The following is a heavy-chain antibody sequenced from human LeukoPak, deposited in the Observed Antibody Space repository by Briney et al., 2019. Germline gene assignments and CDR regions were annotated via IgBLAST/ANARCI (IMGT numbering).Heavy chain of an antibody. CDR1: RYTFTSYY. J-gene: IGHJ3*02. CDR2: INPSGSST. CDR3: ARGDSSSPRNAFDI. Sequence: ASVKVSCQASRYTFTSYYMHWVRQTPAQGLEWMGIINPSGSSTSHAQKFQGRVTMTRDTSTATVSMELSSLRSDDTAVYYCARGDSSSPRNAFDIWGQGTMVTVSS. D-gene: IGHD6-13*01. V-gene: IGHV1-46*01.